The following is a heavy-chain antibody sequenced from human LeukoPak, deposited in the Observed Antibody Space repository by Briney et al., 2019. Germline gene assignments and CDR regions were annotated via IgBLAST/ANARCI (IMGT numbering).Heavy chain of an antibody. J-gene: IGHJ4*02. V-gene: IGHV3-9*01. Sequence: GESLRLSCAASGFALRNYAMTWVRQAPGKGLEWVSGISWNSGSIGYADSVKGRFTISRDNAKNSLYLQMNSLRAEDTALYYCAKDNYYGSGSPPFFDYWGQGTLVTVSS. CDR1: GFALRNYA. CDR2: ISWNSGSI. D-gene: IGHD3-10*01. CDR3: AKDNYYGSGSPPFFDY.